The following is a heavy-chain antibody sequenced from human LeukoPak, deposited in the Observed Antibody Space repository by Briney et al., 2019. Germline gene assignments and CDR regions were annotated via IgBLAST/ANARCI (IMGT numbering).Heavy chain of an antibody. CDR1: GYTLTELS. V-gene: IGHV1-24*01. J-gene: IGHJ4*02. CDR3: ATDRVSYSGCEC. D-gene: IGHD5-12*01. CDR2: FDPEDGET. Sequence: ASVNVSCKVSGYTLTELSMHWVRQAPGKGLEWMGGFDPEDGETIYAQKFQGRVTMTEDTSTDTAYMELSSLRSEDTAVYYCATDRVSYSGCECWGQGTLVTVSS.